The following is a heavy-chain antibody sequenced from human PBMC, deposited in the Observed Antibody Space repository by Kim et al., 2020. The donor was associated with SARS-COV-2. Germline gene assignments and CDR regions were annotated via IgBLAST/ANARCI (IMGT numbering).Heavy chain of an antibody. V-gene: IGHV7-4-1*02. CDR1: GYTFTASA. CDR3: ARIRAAWLDY. J-gene: IGHJ4*02. CDR2: INTKTGSP. Sequence: ASVKVSCKTSGYTFTASAINWVRQAPGQGLEWMGWINTKTGSPNYAQGFTGRFVFSVDTSVNTAYLEISPLGPEDTAVYYCARIRAAWLDYWGQGTLVTV.